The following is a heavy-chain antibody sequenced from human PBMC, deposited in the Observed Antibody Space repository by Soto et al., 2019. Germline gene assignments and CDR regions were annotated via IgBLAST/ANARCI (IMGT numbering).Heavy chain of an antibody. CDR3: ARESSTGAYYYYYGMDV. Sequence: PGGSLRLSCAASGFTFSDYYFTWIRQAPGKGLEWVSYISFSGSTIYYADSVKGRFTISRDNAKNSLYLQTNSLRAEDTAVYYCARESSTGAYYYYYGMDVWGQGTTVTVSS. CDR1: GFTFSDYY. J-gene: IGHJ6*02. D-gene: IGHD7-27*01. V-gene: IGHV3-11*04. CDR2: ISFSGSTI.